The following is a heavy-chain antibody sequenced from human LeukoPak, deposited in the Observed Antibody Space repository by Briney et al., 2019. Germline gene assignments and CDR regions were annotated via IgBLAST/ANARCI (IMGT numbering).Heavy chain of an antibody. Sequence: GGSLRLSCAASGFTFSSYWMSWVRQAPGKGLEWVANIKQDGSEKYYVDSVKGRFTISRDNAKNSLYLQMNSLRAEDTAVYYCARVRGCSSTSCYTDYYYYYMDVWGKGTTVTVSS. J-gene: IGHJ6*03. CDR2: IKQDGSEK. V-gene: IGHV3-7*01. CDR3: ARVRGCSSTSCYTDYYYYYMDV. CDR1: GFTFSSYW. D-gene: IGHD2-2*02.